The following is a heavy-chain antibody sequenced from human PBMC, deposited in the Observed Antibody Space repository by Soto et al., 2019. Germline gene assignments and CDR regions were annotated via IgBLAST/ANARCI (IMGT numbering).Heavy chain of an antibody. D-gene: IGHD3-3*01. Sequence: EVQLVESGGGLVKPGGSLRLSCAASGFTFSNAWMNWVRQAPGKGLEWVGRIKSKTDGGTTDYAAPVKGRFTISRDDSKNTLYLQMNSLKTEDTAVYYCTTLHYDFWRGYYLNAFDIRGQGTMVTVSS. J-gene: IGHJ3*02. CDR2: IKSKTDGGTT. V-gene: IGHV3-15*07. CDR3: TTLHYDFWRGYYLNAFDI. CDR1: GFTFSNAW.